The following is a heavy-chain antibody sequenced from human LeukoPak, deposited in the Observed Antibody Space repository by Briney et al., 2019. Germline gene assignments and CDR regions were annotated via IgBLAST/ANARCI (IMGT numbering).Heavy chain of an antibody. J-gene: IGHJ4*02. CDR1: GGSICPLY. V-gene: IGHV4-59*11. CDR3: ARGGVAAKYYFDS. Sequence: SETLSFTCTVSGGSICPLYWSWIRQPPGKGLEFIGYIYYSGTTNYNPSLKSRVTLSVDTSKSQFSLKLSSVTAADTAVYYCARGGVAAKYYFDSWGQGTLVTVSS. D-gene: IGHD3-10*01. CDR2: IYYSGTT.